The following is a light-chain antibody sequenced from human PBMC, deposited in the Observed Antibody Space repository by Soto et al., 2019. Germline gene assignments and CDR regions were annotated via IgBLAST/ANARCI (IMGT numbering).Light chain of an antibody. CDR2: GAS. CDR3: QQYHNWPA. V-gene: IGKV3D-15*01. Sequence: EIVVTQSPATLSLSPGERATLSCRASQSISSNYVAWYQQKPGQAPRLLIYGASSRATGIPDRFSGSGSGTEFTLTISSLQSEDFAVYFCQQYHNWPAFGQGTKVDIK. J-gene: IGKJ1*01. CDR1: QSISSN.